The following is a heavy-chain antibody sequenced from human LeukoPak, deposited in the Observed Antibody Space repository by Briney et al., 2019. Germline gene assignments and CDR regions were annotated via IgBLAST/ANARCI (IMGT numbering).Heavy chain of an antibody. D-gene: IGHD3-10*01. CDR3: ARGFFPLRNYYGSGSYRGFDY. V-gene: IGHV4-34*01. J-gene: IGHJ4*02. Sequence: SESLSLTCAAYGGSFSGYYWSWIRQPPGKGLEWSGEINHSGTTNYNPSLKSRVTISVDTSKNQFSLKLSSVTAADTAVYYCARGFFPLRNYYGSGSYRGFDYWGQGTLVTVSS. CDR1: GGSFSGYY. CDR2: INHSGTT.